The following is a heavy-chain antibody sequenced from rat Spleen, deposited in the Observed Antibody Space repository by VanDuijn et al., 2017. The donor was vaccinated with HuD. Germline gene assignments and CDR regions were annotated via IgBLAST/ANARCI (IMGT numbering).Heavy chain of an antibody. CDR1: GFTFSNYY. D-gene: IGHD5-1*01. Sequence: EVQLVESDGGLVQPGGSLKLSCAASGFTFSNYYMAWVRQAPTKGLEWVASINTGGGNTYYRGSVKGRFTISRDNAKSTLYLQMDSLRSEDTATYYCVRLLGAPDWYFDFWGPGTMVTVSS. V-gene: IGHV5-25*01. J-gene: IGHJ1*01. CDR3: VRLLGAPDWYFDF. CDR2: INTGGGNT.